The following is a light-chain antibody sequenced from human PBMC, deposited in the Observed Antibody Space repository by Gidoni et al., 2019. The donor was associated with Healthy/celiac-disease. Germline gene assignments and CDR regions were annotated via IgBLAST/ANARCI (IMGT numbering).Light chain of an antibody. J-gene: IGKJ1*01. CDR1: QSSSSY. V-gene: IGKV1-39*01. Sequence: DIQFTQSPSSLSASVVDRLLITCRASQSSSSYVNWYQQKPGKAPKLLIYAASSLQSGVPSRFSGSGAVTDFTLTISSLQPEDFATYYCQQSYSTPKTFGQGTKVEIK. CDR2: AAS. CDR3: QQSYSTPKT.